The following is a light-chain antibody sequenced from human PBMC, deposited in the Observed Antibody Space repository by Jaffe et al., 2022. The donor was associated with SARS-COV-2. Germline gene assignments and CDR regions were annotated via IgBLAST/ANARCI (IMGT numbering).Light chain of an antibody. V-gene: IGKV3-20*01. CDR1: QSVTISS. J-gene: IGKJ2*01. CDR3: QQYGNSPST. CDR2: GAS. Sequence: EIVLTQSPGTLSLSPGERATLSCRASQSVTISSLAWYQQRPGQAPRLLIYGASSRATGTPDRFSGSGSGTDFTLTVSRLEPEDFAVYYCQQYGNSPSTFGQGTTLEIK.